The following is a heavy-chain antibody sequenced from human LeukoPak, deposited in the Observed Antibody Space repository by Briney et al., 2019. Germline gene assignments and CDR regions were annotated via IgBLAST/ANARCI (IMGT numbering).Heavy chain of an antibody. CDR3: ARGHRIVVVPAALYYFDY. D-gene: IGHD2-2*01. J-gene: IGHJ4*02. CDR2: MNPNSGNT. CDR1: GYTFTSYD. Sequence: EASVKVSCKASGYTFTSYDINWVRQATGQGLEWMGWMNPNSGNTGYAQKFQGRVTIIRNTSISTAYMELSSLRYEDTAVYYCARGHRIVVVPAALYYFDYWGQGTLVTVSS. V-gene: IGHV1-8*03.